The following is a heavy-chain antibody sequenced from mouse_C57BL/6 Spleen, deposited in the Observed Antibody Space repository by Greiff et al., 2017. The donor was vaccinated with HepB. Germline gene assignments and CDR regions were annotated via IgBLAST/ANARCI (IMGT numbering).Heavy chain of an antibody. CDR2: IHPNSGST. J-gene: IGHJ2*01. CDR3: ARTTVVAFDY. Sequence: QVQLQQPGAELVKPGASVKLSCKASGYTFTSYWMHWVKQRPGQGLEWIGMIHPNSGSTNYNEKFTSKATLTVDKSSSTAYMQLSSLTSEDSAVYYCARTTVVAFDYWGQGTTLTVSS. V-gene: IGHV1-64*01. CDR1: GYTFTSYW. D-gene: IGHD1-1*01.